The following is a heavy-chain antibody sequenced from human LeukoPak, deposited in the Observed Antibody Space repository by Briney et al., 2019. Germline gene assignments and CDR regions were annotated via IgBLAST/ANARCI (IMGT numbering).Heavy chain of an antibody. J-gene: IGHJ6*03. V-gene: IGHV4-4*07. D-gene: IGHD1-26*01. CDR1: GGSISSYY. CDR3: ARARGGGVVGATGGYYYYMDV. Sequence: SETLSLTCTVSGGSISSYYWSWIRQPAGKGLEWIGRIYTSGSTNYNPSLKSRVTMSVDTSKNQFSLKLSSVTAADTAVHYCARARGGGVVGATGGYYYYMDVWGKGTTVTVSS. CDR2: IYTSGST.